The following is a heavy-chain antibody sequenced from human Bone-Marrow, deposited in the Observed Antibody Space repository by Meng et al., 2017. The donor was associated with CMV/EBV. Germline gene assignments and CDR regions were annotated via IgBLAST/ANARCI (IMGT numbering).Heavy chain of an antibody. Sequence: SETLSLTCTVSGGPLSDSDYFWAWIRQPPGKGPEWVASIYYSGKTNYNPSLKSRVTISVDTSKNQFSLKLSSVTAADTAVYYCAKYSGSYYAYYFDYWGQGTLVTVSS. D-gene: IGHD1-26*01. V-gene: IGHV4-39*07. CDR1: GGPLSDSDYF. CDR2: IYYSGKT. J-gene: IGHJ4*02. CDR3: AKYSGSYYAYYFDY.